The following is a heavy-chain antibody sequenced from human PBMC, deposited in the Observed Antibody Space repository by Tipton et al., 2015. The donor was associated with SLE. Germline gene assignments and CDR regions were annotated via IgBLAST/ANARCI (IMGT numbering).Heavy chain of an antibody. V-gene: IGHV3-48*01. CDR3: ASYSSPRAGGAFDI. Sequence: SLRLSCAASGFTFSRYSMNWVRQAPGKGLEWVSYISSSSNTIYYADSVKGRITISRDNSKNTLFLQMNSLRAEDTAVYYCASYSSPRAGGAFDIWGQGTMVTVSS. CDR1: GFTFSRYS. CDR2: ISSSSNTI. J-gene: IGHJ3*02. D-gene: IGHD6-13*01.